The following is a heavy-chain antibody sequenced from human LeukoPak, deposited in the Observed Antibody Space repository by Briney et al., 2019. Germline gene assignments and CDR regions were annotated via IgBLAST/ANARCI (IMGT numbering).Heavy chain of an antibody. D-gene: IGHD4-11*01. CDR3: ARQDSPWRT. V-gene: IGHV4-34*01. J-gene: IGHJ5*02. CDR2: INHSGST. Sequence: PSETLSLTCGVFGGSVDFHYWSWIRQPPGKGLEWIAEINHSGSTNFNPSLQSRVTISLDKSKNHFSLNLTSVTAADTAVYYCARQDSPWRTWGQGTLVIVSS. CDR1: GGSVDFHY.